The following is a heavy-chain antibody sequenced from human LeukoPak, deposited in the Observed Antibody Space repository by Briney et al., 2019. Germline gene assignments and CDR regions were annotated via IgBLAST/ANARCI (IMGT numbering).Heavy chain of an antibody. D-gene: IGHD3-3*01. CDR3: ARGITIFGVVTRPDY. J-gene: IGHJ4*02. Sequence: GGSLRFSCAASGFTFSSYGMHWVRQAPGKGLEWVAVIWYDGSNKYYADSVKGRFTISRDNSKNTLYLQMNSLRAEDTAVYSCARGITIFGVVTRPDYWGQGTLVTVSS. CDR1: GFTFSSYG. V-gene: IGHV3-33*08. CDR2: IWYDGSNK.